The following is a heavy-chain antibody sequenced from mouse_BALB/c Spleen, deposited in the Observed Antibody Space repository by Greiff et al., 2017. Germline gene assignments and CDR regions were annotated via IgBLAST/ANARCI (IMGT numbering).Heavy chain of an antibody. J-gene: IGHJ3*01. CDR3: ARGGYDGAWFAY. D-gene: IGHD2-14*01. CDR2: ISNLAYSI. CDR1: GFTFSDYG. V-gene: IGHV5-15*02. Sequence: EVKLMESGGGLVQPGGSRKLSCAASGFTFSDYGMAWVRQAPGKGPEWVAFISNLAYSIYYADTVTGRFTISRENAKNTLYLEMSSLRSEDTAMYYCARGGYDGAWFAYWGQGTLVTVSA.